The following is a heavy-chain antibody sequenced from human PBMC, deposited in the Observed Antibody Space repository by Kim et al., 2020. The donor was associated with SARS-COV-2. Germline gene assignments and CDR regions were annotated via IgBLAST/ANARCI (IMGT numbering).Heavy chain of an antibody. CDR1: GGSISSSSYY. V-gene: IGHV4-39*01. J-gene: IGHJ6*02. CDR2: IYYSGST. CDR3: ARLLAVDTSMDSWSGRLYYYNCGVDV. D-gene: IGHD5-18*01. Sequence: SETLSLTCTVSGGSISSSSYYWGWIRQPPGKGLEWIGSIYYSGSTYHNPSLKSRVTISVATSKNQFSLKLSSVTAADTAVYYCARLLAVDTSMDSWSGRLYYYNCGVDVWGQGTPVTVSS.